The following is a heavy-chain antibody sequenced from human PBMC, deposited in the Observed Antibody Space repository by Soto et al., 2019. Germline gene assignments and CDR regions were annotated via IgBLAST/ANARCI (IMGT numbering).Heavy chain of an antibody. CDR2: IYYSGST. CDR3: ARDPIVVVPAAIYYYGMDV. D-gene: IGHD2-2*01. CDR1: GGSISSGGYY. V-gene: IGHV4-31*03. J-gene: IGHJ6*02. Sequence: SETLSLTCPVSGGSISSGGYYWSWIRQHPGKGLEWIGYIYYSGSTYYNPSLKSRVTISVDTSKNQFSLKLSSVTAADTAVYYCARDPIVVVPAAIYYYGMDVWGQGTTVTVSS.